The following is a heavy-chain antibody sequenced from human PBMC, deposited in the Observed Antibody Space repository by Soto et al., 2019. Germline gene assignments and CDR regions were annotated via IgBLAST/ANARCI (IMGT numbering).Heavy chain of an antibody. CDR2: IYYIGNT. CDR1: CGSISSSNYY. V-gene: IGHV4-39*01. J-gene: IGHJ4*02. Sequence: PSETLSLTCSVSCGSISSSNYYWAWIRQPPGKGLEWIGSIYYIGNTYYNPSLKSRVTMSVDTSKNQFSLKVTSVTAADTAIYYCAREDRTNGYNYDYWGQGTLVTVSS. D-gene: IGHD1-1*01. CDR3: AREDRTNGYNYDY.